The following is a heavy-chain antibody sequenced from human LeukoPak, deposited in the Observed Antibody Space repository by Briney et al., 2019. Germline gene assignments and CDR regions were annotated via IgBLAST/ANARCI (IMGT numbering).Heavy chain of an antibody. D-gene: IGHD1-26*01. CDR3: AREWELRSDAFDI. Sequence: ASVKVSCKASGYTFTGYYMHWVRQAPGQGLEWMGWINPDSGGTNYAQKFQGRVTMTRDTSISTAYMELSRLRSDGTAVYYCAREWELRSDAFDIWGQGTMVTVSS. J-gene: IGHJ3*02. V-gene: IGHV1-2*02. CDR2: INPDSGGT. CDR1: GYTFTGYY.